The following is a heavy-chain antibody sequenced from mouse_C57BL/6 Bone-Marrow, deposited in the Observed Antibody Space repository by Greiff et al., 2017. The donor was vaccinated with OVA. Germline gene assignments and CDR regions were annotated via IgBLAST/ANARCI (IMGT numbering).Heavy chain of an antibody. CDR3: ARDADDWRLYAMDY. Sequence: EVKLVESGGGLVQSGRSLRLSCATSGFTFSDFYMEWVRQAPGKGLEWIAASRNKANDYTTEYSASVKGRFIVSRDTSQSILYLQMNALRAEDTAIYYCARDADDWRLYAMDYWGQGTSVTVSS. V-gene: IGHV7-1*01. D-gene: IGHD2-4*01. CDR2: SRNKANDYTT. J-gene: IGHJ4*01. CDR1: GFTFSDFY.